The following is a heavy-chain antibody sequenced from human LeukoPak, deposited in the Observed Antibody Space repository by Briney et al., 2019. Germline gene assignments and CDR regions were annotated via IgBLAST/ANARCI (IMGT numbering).Heavy chain of an antibody. CDR3: ARDLNWNQADY. Sequence: GGSLRLSCAASGFTFNAHWMHWVRQTPEKGLVWLSRINTDGSTTNYADAVKGRFTISRDNAKGTLYLQMNSLRVEDTAVYYCARDLNWNQADYWGEGSLVTVSS. D-gene: IGHD1-20*01. CDR2: INTDGSTT. V-gene: IGHV3-74*01. CDR1: GFTFNAHW. J-gene: IGHJ4*02.